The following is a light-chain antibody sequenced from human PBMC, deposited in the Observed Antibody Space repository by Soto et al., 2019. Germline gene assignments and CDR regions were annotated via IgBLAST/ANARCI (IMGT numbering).Light chain of an antibody. CDR1: QDITNY. V-gene: IGKV1-33*01. J-gene: IGKJ5*01. CDR2: DAS. CDR3: QQYDSLPST. Sequence: DIEIAQSPSSLSTSVGDRVTITCQASQDITNYLNWYQQIAGKAPKILIYDASNLETGVPSSFSGSGSRTHFTFPISRLQPEDISTYYCQQYDSLPSTFGQGTRLEIK.